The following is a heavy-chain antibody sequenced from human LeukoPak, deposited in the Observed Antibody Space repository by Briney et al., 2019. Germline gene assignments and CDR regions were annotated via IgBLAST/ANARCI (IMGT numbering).Heavy chain of an antibody. J-gene: IGHJ6*02. CDR3: ATRLYYYYGMDV. V-gene: IGHV4-34*01. CDR2: LDHTGST. CDR1: GASFSNYY. Sequence: SETLSLTCAVSGASFSNYYSTWIRQSPGKGLGWIGELDHTGSTNYNPSLKGRVTISGDTSKNQFSLNLTSVTAADTAVYYCATRLYYYYGMDVWGQGTTVFVSS.